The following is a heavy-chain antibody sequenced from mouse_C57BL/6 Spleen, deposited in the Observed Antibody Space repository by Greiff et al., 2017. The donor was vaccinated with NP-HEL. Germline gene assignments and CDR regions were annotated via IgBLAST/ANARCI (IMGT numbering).Heavy chain of an antibody. CDR2: IDPSDSYT. CDR3: ARSSSPMDY. D-gene: IGHD1-1*01. J-gene: IGHJ4*01. CDR1: GYTFTSYL. Sequence: QVQLKQPGAELVMPGASVKLSCKASGYTFTSYLMHWVKQRPGQGLEWIGEIDPSDSYTNYNQKFKGKSTLTVDKSSSTAYMQLSSLTSEDSAVYYCARSSSPMDYWGQGTSVTVSS. V-gene: IGHV1-69*01.